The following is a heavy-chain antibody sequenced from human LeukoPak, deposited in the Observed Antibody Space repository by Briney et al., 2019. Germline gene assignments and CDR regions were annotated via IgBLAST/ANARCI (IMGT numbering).Heavy chain of an antibody. CDR3: ARHDILTGYSLDY. J-gene: IGHJ4*02. V-gene: IGHV4-59*01. CDR1: GGSISSYY. D-gene: IGHD3-9*01. Sequence: TSETLSLTCTVSGGSISSYYWSWIRQPPGKGLEWIGYIYYSGSTNYNPSLKSRVTISVDTSKSQFSLKLSSVTAADTAVYYCARHDILTGYSLDYWGQGTLVTVSS. CDR2: IYYSGST.